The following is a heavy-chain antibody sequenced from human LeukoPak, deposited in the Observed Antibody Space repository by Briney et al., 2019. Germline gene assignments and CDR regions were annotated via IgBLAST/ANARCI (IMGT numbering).Heavy chain of an antibody. Sequence: PGESLKISCKGSGYSLTSYWIGWVRQMPGKGLEWMGIIYPGDSDTRYSPSFQGQVTISADKSISTAYLQWSSLKASDTAMYYCARRLNGRSGYSYGQIDYWGQGTLVTVSS. CDR3: ARRLNGRSGYSYGQIDY. V-gene: IGHV5-51*01. CDR2: IYPGDSDT. J-gene: IGHJ4*02. CDR1: GYSLTSYW. D-gene: IGHD5-18*01.